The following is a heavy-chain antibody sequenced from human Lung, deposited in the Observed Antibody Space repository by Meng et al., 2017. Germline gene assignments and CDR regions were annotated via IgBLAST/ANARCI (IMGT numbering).Heavy chain of an antibody. CDR1: GWSFSDYY. D-gene: IGHD4-11*01. J-gene: IGHJ4*02. CDR2: INHSGSN. CDR3: ARGPTTMAHDFDY. Sequence: QVQLQQWGAGLLKPSETLSRTCVVSGWSFSDYYWSWFRQPPGKGLEWIGHINHSGSNNYNPSLASRATISVDTSQNNLSLKLSSVTAADSAVYYCARGPTTMAHDFDYWGQGTLVTVSS. V-gene: IGHV4-34*01.